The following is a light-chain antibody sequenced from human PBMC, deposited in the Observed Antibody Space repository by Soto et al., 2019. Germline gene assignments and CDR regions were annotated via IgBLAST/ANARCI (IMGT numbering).Light chain of an antibody. J-gene: IGKJ1*01. CDR1: HTILYSSSGNNY. CDR3: LQYYGLPRT. Sequence: TVMTQSPHGLAVSLSCRATMSCSCSHTILYSSSGNNYLAWYQQKPGQPPRLLIYWASTRQSGIPARFSGSGSGTDFTLTISSLQAEDVAVYYCLQYYGLPRTFGQGTKVDIK. V-gene: IGKV4-1*01. CDR2: WAS.